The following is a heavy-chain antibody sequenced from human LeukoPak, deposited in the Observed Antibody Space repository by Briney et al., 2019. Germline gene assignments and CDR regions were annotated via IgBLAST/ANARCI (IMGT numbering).Heavy chain of an antibody. CDR3: ARDSVGLDP. Sequence: SETLSLTCAVYGGSFSGYYWSWIRQPPGKGLEWIGEINHSGSTNYNPSLKSRVTISVDTSKNQFSLKLSSVTAADTAVYYCARDSVGLDPWGQGTLVTVSS. V-gene: IGHV4-34*01. CDR2: INHSGST. J-gene: IGHJ5*02. D-gene: IGHD4-23*01. CDR1: GGSFSGYY.